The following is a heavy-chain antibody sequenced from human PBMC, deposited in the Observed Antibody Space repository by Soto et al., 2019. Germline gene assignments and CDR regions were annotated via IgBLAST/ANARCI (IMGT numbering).Heavy chain of an antibody. J-gene: IGHJ4*02. Sequence: ASVKVSCKASGYTFTSYAMHWVRQAPGQRLEWMGWINAGNGNTKYSQKFQGRVTITRDTSASTAYMELSSLRSEDTAVYYCARVDRSGNDPPRFDYWGQGTLVTVSS. CDR2: INAGNGNT. D-gene: IGHD3-22*01. CDR3: ARVDRSGNDPPRFDY. CDR1: GYTFTSYA. V-gene: IGHV1-3*01.